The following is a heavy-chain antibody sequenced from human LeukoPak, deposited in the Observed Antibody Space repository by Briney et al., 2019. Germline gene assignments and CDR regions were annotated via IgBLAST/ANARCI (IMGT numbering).Heavy chain of an antibody. CDR2: ISGSGGST. J-gene: IGHJ3*02. CDR1: GFTFSSYA. V-gene: IGHV3-23*01. D-gene: IGHD3-22*01. CDR3: AKDAKPYYYDSSGYYYAGAFGI. Sequence: PGGSLRLSCAASGFTFSSYAMSWVRQAPGKGPEWVSAISGSGGSTYYADSVKGRFTISRDNSKNTLHLQMNSLRAEDTAVYYCAKDAKPYYYDSSGYYYAGAFGIWGQGTMVTVSS.